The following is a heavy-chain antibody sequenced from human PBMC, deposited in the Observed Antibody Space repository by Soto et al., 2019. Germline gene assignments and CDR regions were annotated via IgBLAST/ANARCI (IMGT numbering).Heavy chain of an antibody. CDR3: ARYMITFGGVLSGMDV. J-gene: IGHJ6*02. Sequence: SVKVSCKASGGTFSRYAISWVRQAPGQGLEWMGGIIPIFGTANYAQKFQGRVTITADESTSTAYMELSSLRSEDTAVYYCARYMITFGGVLSGMDVWGQGTTVTVSS. CDR2: IIPIFGTA. D-gene: IGHD3-16*01. V-gene: IGHV1-69*13. CDR1: GGTFSRYA.